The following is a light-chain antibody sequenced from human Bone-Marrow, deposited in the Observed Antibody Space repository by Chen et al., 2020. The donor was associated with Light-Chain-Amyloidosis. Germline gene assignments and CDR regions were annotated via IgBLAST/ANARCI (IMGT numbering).Light chain of an antibody. V-gene: IGLV3-21*02. CDR2: ADS. J-gene: IGLJ3*02. CDR3: QVWDRLRDRPV. Sequence: SYVLTQPSSGSGAPGQTATSACGGNNIGSTSVHWYQQTPGQAPLLVVYADSDRPSGIPERLSGSHSANSATLTILRVDAWDESHYYCQVWDRLRDRPVFGAATKLPVL. CDR1: NIGSTS.